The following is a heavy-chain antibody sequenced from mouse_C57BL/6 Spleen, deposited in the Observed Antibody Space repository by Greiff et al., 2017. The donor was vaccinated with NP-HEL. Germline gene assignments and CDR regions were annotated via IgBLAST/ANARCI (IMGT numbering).Heavy chain of an antibody. J-gene: IGHJ2*01. Sequence: QVQLQQSGPELVKPGASVKISCKASGYAFSSSWMNWVKQRPGKGLEWIGRIYPGDGDTNYNGKFKGKATLTADKSSSTAYMQLSSLTSEDSAVYFCALNLGYFDYWGQGTTLTVSS. CDR3: ALNLGYFDY. CDR1: GYAFSSSW. V-gene: IGHV1-82*01. CDR2: IYPGDGDT.